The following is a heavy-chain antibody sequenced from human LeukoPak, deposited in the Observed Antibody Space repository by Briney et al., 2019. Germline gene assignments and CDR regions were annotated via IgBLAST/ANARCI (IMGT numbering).Heavy chain of an antibody. CDR2: INHSGST. CDR3: ASRAVDKWVSAGFDY. V-gene: IGHV4-34*01. D-gene: IGHD5-12*01. J-gene: IGHJ4*02. CDR1: GGSFSGYY. Sequence: SETLSLTCAVYGGSFSGYYWSWIRQPPGKGLEWIGEINHSGSTNYNPSLKSRVTISVDTSKNQLSLKLSSVTAADTAVYYCASRAVDKWVSAGFDYWGQGTLVTVSS.